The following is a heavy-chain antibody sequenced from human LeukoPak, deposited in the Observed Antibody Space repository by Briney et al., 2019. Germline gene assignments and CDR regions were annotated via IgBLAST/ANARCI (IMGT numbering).Heavy chain of an antibody. J-gene: IGHJ4*02. Sequence: SVKVSFKASGGTFISYAISWVRQAPGQGGEWTGGIIPIFGTANYAQKFQGRVTITTDESTSTAYMELSSLRSEDTAVYYCARGLVGATVWGQGTLVTVSS. V-gene: IGHV1-69*05. CDR3: ARGLVGATV. D-gene: IGHD1-26*01. CDR1: GGTFISYA. CDR2: IIPIFGTA.